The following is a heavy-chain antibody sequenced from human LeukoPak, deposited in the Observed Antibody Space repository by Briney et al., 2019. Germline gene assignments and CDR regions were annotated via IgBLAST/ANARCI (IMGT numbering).Heavy chain of an antibody. CDR2: MNPNSGNT. J-gene: IGHJ4*02. Sequence: ASVKVSCKASGYTFTSYDINWVRQATGQGLEWMGWMNPNSGNTGYAQKFQGRVTITRNTSISTAYIELSSLRSEDTVVYYCARIRYYGDYGYFDYWGQGTLVTVSS. V-gene: IGHV1-8*03. D-gene: IGHD4-17*01. CDR3: ARIRYYGDYGYFDY. CDR1: GYTFTSYD.